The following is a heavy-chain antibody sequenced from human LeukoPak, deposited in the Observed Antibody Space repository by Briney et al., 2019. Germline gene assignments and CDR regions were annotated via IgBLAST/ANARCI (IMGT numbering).Heavy chain of an antibody. CDR1: GFTFSNDW. J-gene: IGHJ4*02. D-gene: IGHD1-26*01. V-gene: IGHV3-74*01. Sequence: GGSLRLSCAASGFTFSNDWMHWVRQAPGKGLVWVSRINTDGSTTTYADSVKGRFTISRDNAKNTLYLQMNSPRVEDTAVYYCARGRGGSYHYWGKGTLVTVSS. CDR3: ARGRGGSYHY. CDR2: INTDGSTT.